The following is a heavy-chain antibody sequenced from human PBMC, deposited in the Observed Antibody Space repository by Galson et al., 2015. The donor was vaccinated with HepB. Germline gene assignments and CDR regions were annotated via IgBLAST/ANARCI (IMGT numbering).Heavy chain of an antibody. Sequence: CAISGDSVSSNSAAWNWIRQSPSRGLEWLGRTYYRSKWYNDYAVSVKSRITINSDTSKNQFSLQLNSVTPEDTAVYYCARDYGVTNAGPFDYWGQGTLVTVSS. CDR2: TYYRSKWYN. CDR3: ARDYGVTNAGPFDY. D-gene: IGHD3-3*01. J-gene: IGHJ4*02. CDR1: GDSVSSNSAA. V-gene: IGHV6-1*01.